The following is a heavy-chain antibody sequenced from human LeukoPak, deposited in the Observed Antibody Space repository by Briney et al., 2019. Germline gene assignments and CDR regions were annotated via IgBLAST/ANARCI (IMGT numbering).Heavy chain of an antibody. D-gene: IGHD2-15*01. CDR3: ARDQTPFY. V-gene: IGHV3-20*04. Sequence: RSGGSLRLSCAASGFTFDDNGMSWVRQAPGKGLEWVSGINWNGGSTAYADSVKGRFTISRDNAKSSMWLQMNSLRDEDTAVYYCARDQTPFYWGQGSLVTVSS. CDR1: GFTFDDNG. CDR2: INWNGGST. J-gene: IGHJ4*02.